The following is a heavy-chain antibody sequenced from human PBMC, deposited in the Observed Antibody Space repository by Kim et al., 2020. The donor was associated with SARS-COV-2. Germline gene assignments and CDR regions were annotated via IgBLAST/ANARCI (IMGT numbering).Heavy chain of an antibody. J-gene: IGHJ4*02. Sequence: YYADYVKGRFTIARDNAKNTLYLQMNSRRAEDTAVYYCAKARFLEWLYDYWGQGTLVTVSS. V-gene: IGHV3-23*01. D-gene: IGHD3-3*01. CDR3: AKARFLEWLYDY.